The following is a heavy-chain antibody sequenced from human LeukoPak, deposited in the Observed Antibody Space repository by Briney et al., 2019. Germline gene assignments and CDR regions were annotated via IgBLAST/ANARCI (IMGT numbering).Heavy chain of an antibody. CDR2: ISWNSGSI. J-gene: IGHJ4*02. CDR3: AKGTEPAASKSDFDY. CDR1: GFTFDDYA. Sequence: PGGSLRLSCAASGFTFDDYAMHWVRQAPGKGLEWVSGISWNSGSIGYADSVKGRFAISRDNAKNSLYLQMNSLRAEDTALYYCAKGTEPAASKSDFDYWGQGTLVTVSS. D-gene: IGHD2-2*01. V-gene: IGHV3-9*01.